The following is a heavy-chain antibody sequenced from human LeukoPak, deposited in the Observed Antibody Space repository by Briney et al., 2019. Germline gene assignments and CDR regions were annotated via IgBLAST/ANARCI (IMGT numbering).Heavy chain of an antibody. Sequence: GGSLRLSCAASGFTFSSYAMSWVRQAPGKGLEWVSAISGSGGSTYYADSVKGRFTISRDNSKNTLYLQMNSLRAEDTAVYYCALPRTYCSGGSCYSADFQHWGQGTLVTVSS. CDR1: GFTFSSYA. D-gene: IGHD2-15*01. CDR3: ALPRTYCSGGSCYSADFQH. CDR2: ISGSGGST. J-gene: IGHJ1*01. V-gene: IGHV3-23*01.